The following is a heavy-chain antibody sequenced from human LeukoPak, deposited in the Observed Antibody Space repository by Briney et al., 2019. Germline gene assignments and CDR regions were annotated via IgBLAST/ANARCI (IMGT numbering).Heavy chain of an antibody. Sequence: GGSLRLSCAASGFTFDDFAMHWVRQAPGKGLEWVSGISWNSGKIGYADSVKGRFTISRDNAKNSLYLQMNSLRAEDTAVYYCAREGVVTTYGIYYYYYMDVWGKGTTVTVSS. CDR1: GFTFDDFA. CDR2: ISWNSGKI. D-gene: IGHD4-11*01. CDR3: AREGVVTTYGIYYYYYMDV. V-gene: IGHV3-9*01. J-gene: IGHJ6*03.